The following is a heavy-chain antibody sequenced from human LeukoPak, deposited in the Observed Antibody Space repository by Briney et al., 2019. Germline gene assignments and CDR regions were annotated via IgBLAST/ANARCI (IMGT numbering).Heavy chain of an antibody. D-gene: IGHD3-22*01. Sequence: ASVKVSCKASGYTFTSYGISWVRQAPGQGLEWMGWINAGNGNTKYSQKFQGRVTITRDTSASTAYMELSSLRSEDTAVYYCARAYDSSGYVDYWGQGTLVTVSS. CDR3: ARAYDSSGYVDY. J-gene: IGHJ4*02. V-gene: IGHV1-3*01. CDR1: GYTFTSYG. CDR2: INAGNGNT.